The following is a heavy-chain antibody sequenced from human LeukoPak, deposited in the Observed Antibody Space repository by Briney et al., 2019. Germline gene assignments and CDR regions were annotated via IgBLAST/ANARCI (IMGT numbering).Heavy chain of an antibody. J-gene: IGHJ5*02. Sequence: ASVKVSCKASGYTFTGYYMHWVRQAPGQGLEWMGWINPNSGGTNYAQKFQGRVTMTRDTSISTAYMELSRLRSDDTAVYYCARDPADIVVVPAARGDWFDPWGQGTLVTVSS. CDR3: ARDPADIVVVPAARGDWFDP. CDR2: INPNSGGT. V-gene: IGHV1-2*02. D-gene: IGHD2-2*01. CDR1: GYTFTGYY.